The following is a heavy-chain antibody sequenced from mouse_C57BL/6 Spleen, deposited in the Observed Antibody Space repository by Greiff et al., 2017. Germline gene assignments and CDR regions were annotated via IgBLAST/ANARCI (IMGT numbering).Heavy chain of an antibody. V-gene: IGHV1-54*01. J-gene: IGHJ4*01. Sequence: VQLQQSGAELVRPGTSVKVSCKASGYAFTNYLIEWVKQRPGQGLAWIGVINPGSGGTTYHEKFKGKATLTADKSSSTAYMQLSSLTTKDSSVYFWAREAGRRYYYGRDYGGQGTSVTVSS. CDR1: GYAFTNYL. D-gene: IGHD1-1*01. CDR3: AREAGRRYYYGRDY. CDR2: INPGSGGT.